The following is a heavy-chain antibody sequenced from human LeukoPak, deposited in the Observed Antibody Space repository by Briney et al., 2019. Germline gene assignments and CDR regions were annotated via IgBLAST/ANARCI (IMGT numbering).Heavy chain of an antibody. J-gene: IGHJ5*01. CDR2: IYPGDSHT. D-gene: IGHD2-2*02. CDR3: ARGPYAYTSSATLGSYNWFDS. V-gene: IGHV5-51*01. CDR1: GYSFPNYW. Sequence: GESLKISCKGSGYSFPNYWIGWVRQMPGKGLEWMGIIYPGDSHTRYSPSFQDQVTTSVDKSITTPYLQWNSLKASDTGMYYCARGPYAYTSSATLGSYNWFDSWGQGSLVTVSS.